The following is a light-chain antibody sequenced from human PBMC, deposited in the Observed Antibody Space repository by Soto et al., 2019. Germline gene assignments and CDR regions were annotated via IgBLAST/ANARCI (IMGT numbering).Light chain of an antibody. J-gene: IGKJ2*01. V-gene: IGKV3-11*01. CDR3: QQRANWPPYT. Sequence: EIVLTQSPATLSLSPGERATLSCRASQTISSYLAWYQQKPGQAPRLLIYDASNRATGLPARFSGSGSGTDFTLTISSLEPEDFAVYYCQQRANWPPYTFGQGTKLEIK. CDR2: DAS. CDR1: QTISSY.